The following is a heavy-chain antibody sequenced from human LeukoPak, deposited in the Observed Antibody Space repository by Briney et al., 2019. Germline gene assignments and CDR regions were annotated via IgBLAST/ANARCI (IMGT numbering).Heavy chain of an antibody. CDR3: AILSSGCNFDY. Sequence: ASVKVSCKASGYTFTDYFMNWVRQAPGQGLEWMGWINPKSRDTNYAQKFQGRVTMTRDTSISTVYMELSSLRSDDTAVYYCAILSSGCNFDYWGQGTLVTVSS. CDR1: GYTFTDYF. CDR2: INPKSRDT. J-gene: IGHJ4*02. D-gene: IGHD3-22*01. V-gene: IGHV1-2*02.